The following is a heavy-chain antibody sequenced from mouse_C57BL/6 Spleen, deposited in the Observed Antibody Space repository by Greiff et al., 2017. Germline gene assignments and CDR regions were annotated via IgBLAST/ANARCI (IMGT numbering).Heavy chain of an antibody. Sequence: VQLQQSGTVLARPGASVKMSCKTSGYTFTSYWMHWVKQRPGQGLEWIGAIYPGNSDTSYNQKFKGKAKLTAVTSASTAYMERSSLTNEDSAVYYCTREEITTYYFDYWGQGTTLTVSS. V-gene: IGHV1-5*01. CDR2: IYPGNSDT. D-gene: IGHD1-1*01. CDR1: GYTFTSYW. CDR3: TREEITTYYFDY. J-gene: IGHJ2*01.